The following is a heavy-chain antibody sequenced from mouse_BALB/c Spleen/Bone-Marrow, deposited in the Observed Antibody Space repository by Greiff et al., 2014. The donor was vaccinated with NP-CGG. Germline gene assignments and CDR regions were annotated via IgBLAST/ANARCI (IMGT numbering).Heavy chain of an antibody. CDR3: VYGYAMDY. J-gene: IGHJ4*01. CDR2: IRSKSNNYAT. V-gene: IGHV10-1*02. CDR1: GFTFNTYA. Sequence: VQLKESGGGLVQPKGSLKLSCAASGFTFNTYAMNWVRQAPGKGLEWVARIRSKSNNYATYYADSVKDRFTISRGDSQSMLYLQMNNLKTEDTAVYYCVYGYAMDYWGQGTSVTVSS. D-gene: IGHD2-2*01.